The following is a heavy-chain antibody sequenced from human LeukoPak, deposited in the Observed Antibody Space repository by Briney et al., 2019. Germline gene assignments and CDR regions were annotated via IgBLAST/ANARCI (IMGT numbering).Heavy chain of an antibody. CDR3: AKDSGSYYTSDY. J-gene: IGHJ4*02. V-gene: IGHV3-30*02. CDR1: AFTLNNYD. Sequence: GGTLRLSCAASAFTLNNYDMHWVRQAPGKGLEWVAFIRYDGSNKYYAYFVEGRFTISRDNSKNTLYLLMNSLRAEDTAVYYCAKDSGSYYTSDYWGQGTLVTVSS. D-gene: IGHD3-10*01. CDR2: IRYDGSNK.